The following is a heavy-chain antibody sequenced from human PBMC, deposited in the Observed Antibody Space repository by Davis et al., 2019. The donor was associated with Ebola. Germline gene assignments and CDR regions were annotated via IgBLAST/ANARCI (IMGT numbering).Heavy chain of an antibody. D-gene: IGHD1-26*01. J-gene: IGHJ6*02. CDR2: ISGSGGST. CDR3: ARDDRGWDLIQGYYGMDV. Sequence: PGGSLRLSCAASGFSFSNYAMSWVRQAPGRGLEWVSGISGSGGSTYDADSVKGRFTISRDNSKNTLYLQMNSLRAEDTAVYYCARDDRGWDLIQGYYGMDVWGQGTTVTVSS. V-gene: IGHV3-23*01. CDR1: GFSFSNYA.